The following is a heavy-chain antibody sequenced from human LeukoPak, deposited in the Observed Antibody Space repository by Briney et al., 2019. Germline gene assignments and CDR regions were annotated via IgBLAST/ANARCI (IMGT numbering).Heavy chain of an antibody. J-gene: IGHJ4*02. CDR2: ISSSSSYT. CDR3: ARDRFGYGTGASGFED. V-gene: IGHV3-11*06. CDR1: GFMFSDYY. D-gene: IGHD3-10*01. Sequence: GGSLRLSCAASGFMFSDYYMSWIRQAPGKGLEWVSFISSSSSYTNYSDSVTGRFTISRDNAKNSLYLQMNRLRVEDTAVYYCARDRFGYGTGASGFEDWGQGTLVTVSS.